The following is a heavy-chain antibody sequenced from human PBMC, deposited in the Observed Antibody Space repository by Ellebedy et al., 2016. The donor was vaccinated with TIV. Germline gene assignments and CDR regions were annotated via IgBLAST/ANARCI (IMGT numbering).Heavy chain of an antibody. V-gene: IGHV1-18*01. D-gene: IGHD6-19*01. J-gene: IGHJ4*02. CDR3: ARGSSGWMAIDY. Sequence: AASVKVSCKVSGYTLTDLSIHWVRQAPGQGLEWMGWISAYNGNTNYAQKLQGRVTMTTDTSTSTAYMELRSLRSDDTAVYYCARGSSGWMAIDYWGQGTLVTVSS. CDR2: ISAYNGNT. CDR1: GYTLTDLS.